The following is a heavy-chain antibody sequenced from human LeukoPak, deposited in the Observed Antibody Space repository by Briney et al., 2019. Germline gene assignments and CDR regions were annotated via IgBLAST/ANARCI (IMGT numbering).Heavy chain of an antibody. D-gene: IGHD1-26*01. CDR1: GFTFSSYS. Sequence: GGSLRLSCAASGFTFSSYSMNWVRQAPGKGLEWVSSITRSSSYIYYADSVKGRFTISRDNAKNSLYLQMDSLRAEDTAVYYCAREGSSGSYRRYYFDYWGQGTLVTVSS. J-gene: IGHJ4*02. CDR3: AREGSSGSYRRYYFDY. V-gene: IGHV3-21*01. CDR2: ITRSSSYI.